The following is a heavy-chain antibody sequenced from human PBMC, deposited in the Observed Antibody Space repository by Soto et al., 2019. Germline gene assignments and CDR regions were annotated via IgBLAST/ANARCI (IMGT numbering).Heavy chain of an antibody. CDR3: ARVAPYYYGSGSYYFDY. D-gene: IGHD3-10*01. CDR1: GFTFSSYQ. V-gene: IGHV3-7*01. Sequence: GGSLRLSCAASGFTFSSYQMNWVRQAPGKGLEWVANIKQDGSEKYYVDSVKGRFTISRDNAKNSLYLQMNSLRAEDTAVYYCARVAPYYYGSGSYYFDYWGQGTLVTVSS. CDR2: IKQDGSEK. J-gene: IGHJ4*02.